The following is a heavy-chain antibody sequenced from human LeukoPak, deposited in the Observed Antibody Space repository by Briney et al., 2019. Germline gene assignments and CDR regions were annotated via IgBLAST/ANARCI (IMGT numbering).Heavy chain of an antibody. V-gene: IGHV4-59*01. D-gene: IGHD1-26*01. CDR1: GGSISCYY. CDR3: ASLYSGSYDTGSFDYFNY. CDR2: TYYSGCT. J-gene: IGHJ4*02. Sequence: PSEPLSLPCMDSGGSISCYYWTWVPQPPARGLEWAGDTYYSGCTNYNPSLKNRVTISVDTSKNQFSLKLSSVTAADTAVYYCASLYSGSYDTGSFDYFNYWGQGTLVTVSS.